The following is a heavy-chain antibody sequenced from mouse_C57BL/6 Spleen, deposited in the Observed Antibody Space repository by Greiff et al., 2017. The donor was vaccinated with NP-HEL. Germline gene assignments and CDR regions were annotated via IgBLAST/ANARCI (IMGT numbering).Heavy chain of an antibody. Sequence: QVQLQQPGAELVKPGASVKMSCKASGYTFTSYWITWVKQRPGQGLEWIGDIYPGSGSTNYNEKFKSKATLTVDTSSSTAYMQLSSLTSEDSAVYYCARYYGDEAWFAYWGQGTLVTVSA. CDR1: GYTFTSYW. CDR2: IYPGSGST. CDR3: ARYYGDEAWFAY. J-gene: IGHJ3*01. D-gene: IGHD2-13*01. V-gene: IGHV1-55*01.